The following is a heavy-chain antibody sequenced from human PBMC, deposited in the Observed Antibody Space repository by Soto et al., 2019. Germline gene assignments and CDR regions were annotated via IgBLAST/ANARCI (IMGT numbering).Heavy chain of an antibody. CDR2: IIPIFGTA. D-gene: IGHD6-25*01. V-gene: IGHV1-69*13. CDR3: ASTQLGVRRAARPYYYYYGMDV. CDR1: GGPFSSYA. J-gene: IGHJ6*02. Sequence: SVKVACKASGGPFSSYAISWVRQAPGQGLERMGGIIPIFGTANYAQKFQGRVKITADESTRTAYMELSSLRSEDTAVYYGASTQLGVRRAARPYYYYYGMDVWGQGTTVTVSS.